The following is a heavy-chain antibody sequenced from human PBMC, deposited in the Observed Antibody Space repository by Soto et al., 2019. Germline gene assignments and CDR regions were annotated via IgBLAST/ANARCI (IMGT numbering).Heavy chain of an antibody. Sequence: SETLSLTCTVSGGSVSSGSYYWSWIRQPPGKGLEWIGYIYYSGSTNYNPSLKSRVTISVDTSKNQFSLKLSSVTAADTDVYYCARDNYGRFDYWGQGTLVTVSS. CDR2: IYYSGST. J-gene: IGHJ4*02. CDR3: ARDNYGRFDY. CDR1: GGSVSSGSYY. V-gene: IGHV4-61*01. D-gene: IGHD4-17*01.